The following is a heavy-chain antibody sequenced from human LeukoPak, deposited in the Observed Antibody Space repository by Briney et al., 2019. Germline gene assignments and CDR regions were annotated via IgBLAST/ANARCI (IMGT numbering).Heavy chain of an antibody. D-gene: IGHD3-3*01. Sequence: GGSLRLSCAASGFTFSSYRMTWVRQAPGKGLEWVSSISSSSSYIYYADSVKGRFTISRDNAENSLYLQMNSLRAEDTAVYYCARDKGDYDFWSGPISFFDYWGQGTLVTVSS. CDR2: ISSSSSYI. J-gene: IGHJ4*02. CDR3: ARDKGDYDFWSGPISFFDY. V-gene: IGHV3-21*01. CDR1: GFTFSSYR.